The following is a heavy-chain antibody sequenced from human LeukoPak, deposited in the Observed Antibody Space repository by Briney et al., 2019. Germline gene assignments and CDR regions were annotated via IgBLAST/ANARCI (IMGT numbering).Heavy chain of an antibody. J-gene: IGHJ4*02. CDR3: AKGRYYVSKSASFDY. Sequence: GRSLRLSCGASGFTFSSYAMSWVRQAPGKGLEWVSVISGSGGSTNYADSVKGRFTISRDNSKNTLYLQMNSLRAEDTAAYYCAKGRYYVSKSASFDYWGQGTLVTVSS. D-gene: IGHD3-10*01. V-gene: IGHV3-23*01. CDR2: ISGSGGST. CDR1: GFTFSSYA.